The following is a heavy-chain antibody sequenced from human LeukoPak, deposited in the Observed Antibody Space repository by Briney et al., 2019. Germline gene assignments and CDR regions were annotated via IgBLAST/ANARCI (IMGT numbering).Heavy chain of an antibody. CDR3: AKDMGSRATNFDY. CDR1: GLTFSNYA. J-gene: IGHJ4*02. D-gene: IGHD1-26*01. V-gene: IGHV3-23*01. CDR2: ISSLGISS. Sequence: GGSLRLSCAASGLTFSNYAISWVRQAPGKGLEWVSSISSLGISSYYADSVKGRFTISRDNSKNTLYLQMNSLRAEDTAVYYCAKDMGSRATNFDYWGQGTLVIVSS.